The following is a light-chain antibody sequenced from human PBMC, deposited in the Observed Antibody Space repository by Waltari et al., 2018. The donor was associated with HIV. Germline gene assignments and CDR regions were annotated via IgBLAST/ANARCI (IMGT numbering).Light chain of an antibody. J-gene: IGKJ2*01. Sequence: DVQLTQSPRSLSASIGDRLTITCRASQGISTWLAWYRQIPGNVPELLIYDASTLKSGVPSRFSGSDSGTNFSLPISGLQPEDFATYFCQQTNSFPLTFGLGT. CDR1: QGISTW. CDR3: QQTNSFPLT. V-gene: IGKV1-12*01. CDR2: DAS.